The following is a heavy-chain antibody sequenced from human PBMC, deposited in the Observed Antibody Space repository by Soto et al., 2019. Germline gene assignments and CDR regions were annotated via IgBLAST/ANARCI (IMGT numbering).Heavy chain of an antibody. CDR1: GGSLSGYY. D-gene: IGHD2-2*01. CDR3: ATVVPAARFSHNWFDP. CDR2: INHSGST. J-gene: IGHJ5*02. Sequence: SXTLSLTCAVYGGSLSGYYWSWIRQPPVKGLEWIGEINHSGSTNYNPSLKSRVTISVDTSKNQFSLKLSSVTAADTAVYYCATVVPAARFSHNWFDPWGQGTLVTVSS. V-gene: IGHV4-34*01.